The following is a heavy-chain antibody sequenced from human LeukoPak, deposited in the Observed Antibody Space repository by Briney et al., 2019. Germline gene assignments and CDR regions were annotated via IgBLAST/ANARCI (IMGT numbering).Heavy chain of an antibody. D-gene: IGHD5-18*01. CDR2: ISSSGSTI. CDR1: GFTFSSYS. J-gene: IGHJ4*02. V-gene: IGHV3-48*04. Sequence: GGSLRLSCAASGFTFSSYSMSWVRQAPGKGLEWVSYISSSGSTIYYADSVKGRFTISRDNAKNSLYLQMNSLRAEDTAVYYCARVPYSYDYFDYWGQGTLVTVSS. CDR3: ARVPYSYDYFDY.